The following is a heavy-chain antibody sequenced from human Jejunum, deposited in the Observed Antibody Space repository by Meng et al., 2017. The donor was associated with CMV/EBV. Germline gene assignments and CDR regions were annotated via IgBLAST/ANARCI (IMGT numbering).Heavy chain of an antibody. J-gene: IGHJ4*02. V-gene: IGHV3-33*01. CDR2: LLYAGICK. Sequence: SGFPLNSYGLHWFRLFPGKGLELVAGLLYAGICKYFGDSVQGRFSISRDASKTPVYLQMNRLRAEDTAVYYCASDNDGSGHYSPFDYWGQGTLVTVSS. CDR1: GFPLNSYG. D-gene: IGHD3-22*01. CDR3: ASDNDGSGHYSPFDY.